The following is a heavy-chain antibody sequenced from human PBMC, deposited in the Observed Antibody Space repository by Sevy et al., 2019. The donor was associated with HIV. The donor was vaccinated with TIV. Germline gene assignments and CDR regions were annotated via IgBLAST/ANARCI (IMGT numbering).Heavy chain of an antibody. Sequence: GGSLRLSCAASGFTFSSYGMHWVRQAPGKGLEWVAVISYDGSNKYYADSVKGRFTISRDNSKDTLYLQMNNLRAEDPGLYYCANGGRWMYSSSPYYYYYGMDVWGQGTTVTVSS. J-gene: IGHJ6*02. V-gene: IGHV3-30*18. CDR1: GFTFSSYG. D-gene: IGHD6-6*01. CDR2: ISYDGSNK. CDR3: ANGGRWMYSSSPYYYYYGMDV.